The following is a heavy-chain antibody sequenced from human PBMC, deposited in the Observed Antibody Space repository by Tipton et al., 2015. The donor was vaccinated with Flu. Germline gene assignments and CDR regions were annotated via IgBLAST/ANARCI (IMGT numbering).Heavy chain of an antibody. J-gene: IGHJ4*02. CDR1: GVSISSGGYY. Sequence: TLSLTCSVSGVSISSGGYYWSWIRHHPGKGLEWIGYMYYRGSTYYNPSLESRVAISLDTSKNQFSLMLSSVTAADTAVYYCARRSCSGGTCYYFDYWGKGTLVTVSS. V-gene: IGHV4-31*03. D-gene: IGHD2-15*01. CDR3: ARRSCSGGTCYYFDY. CDR2: MYYRGST.